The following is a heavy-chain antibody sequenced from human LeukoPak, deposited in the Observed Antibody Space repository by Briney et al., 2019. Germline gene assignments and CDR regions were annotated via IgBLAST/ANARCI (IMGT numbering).Heavy chain of an antibody. CDR2: INSDESIT. D-gene: IGHD3-10*01. Sequence: AGGSLRLSCAASGPTFSTYWMHWVRQAPGKGLVWVSRINSDESITTYADSVKGRFTISRDDAKNTLYLQMNSLRAEDTAVYYCVSDIGDWGQGTLVTVSS. J-gene: IGHJ4*02. CDR3: VSDIGD. CDR1: GPTFSTYW. V-gene: IGHV3-74*01.